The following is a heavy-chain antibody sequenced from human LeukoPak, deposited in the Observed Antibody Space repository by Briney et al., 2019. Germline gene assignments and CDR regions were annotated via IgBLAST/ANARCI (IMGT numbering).Heavy chain of an antibody. CDR2: INRPPDST. Sequence: GGSLRLSCAASGFIFSDYAMSWFRQAPGKGLEWVSGINRPPDSTFAADSVKGRFTISRDNSKNTLYLQMNSLRVEDTALYYCAKVHGVPYWGQGTLVTVSS. CDR3: AKVHGVPY. D-gene: IGHD1-1*01. V-gene: IGHV3-23*01. J-gene: IGHJ4*02. CDR1: GFIFSDYA.